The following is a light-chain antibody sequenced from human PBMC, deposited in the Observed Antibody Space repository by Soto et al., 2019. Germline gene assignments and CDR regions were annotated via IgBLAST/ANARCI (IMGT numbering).Light chain of an antibody. CDR2: SNN. CDR3: AAWDDSLMGMV. J-gene: IGLJ2*01. Sequence: QSVLTQSPSASGTPGQRVTISCSGSSSNIGSNTVNWYQQLPGTAPKLLIYSNNQRPSGVPDRFSGSKSGTSASLAISGLQSEDEADYYCAAWDDSLMGMVFGGGTKLTVL. V-gene: IGLV1-44*01. CDR1: SSNIGSNT.